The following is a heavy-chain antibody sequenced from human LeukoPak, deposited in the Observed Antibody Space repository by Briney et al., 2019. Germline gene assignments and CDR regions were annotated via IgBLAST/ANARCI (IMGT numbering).Heavy chain of an antibody. V-gene: IGHV4-59*01. CDR3: ARATDFEY. J-gene: IGHJ4*02. CDR2: IYYSGST. D-gene: IGHD4-17*01. CDR1: GGSISSYY. Sequence: PSGTLSLTCTVSGGSISSYYWSWIRQPPGKGLKWIGYIYYSGSTNYNPSLKSRVTISVDTSKNQFSLKLSSVTAADTAVYYCARATDFEYWGQGTLVTVSS.